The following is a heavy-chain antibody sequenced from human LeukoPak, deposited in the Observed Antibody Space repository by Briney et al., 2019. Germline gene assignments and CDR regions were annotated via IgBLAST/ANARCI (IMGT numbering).Heavy chain of an antibody. CDR1: GGSISSYY. J-gene: IGHJ6*02. D-gene: IGHD6-13*01. Sequence: SETLSLTCTVSGGSISSYYWSWIRQPPGKRLEWIGYIYYSGSTNYNPSLKSRVTISVDTSKNQFSLKLSSVTAADTAVYYCARRIAAAGTYYYYYGMDVWGQGTTVTVSS. V-gene: IGHV4-59*01. CDR2: IYYSGST. CDR3: ARRIAAAGTYYYYYGMDV.